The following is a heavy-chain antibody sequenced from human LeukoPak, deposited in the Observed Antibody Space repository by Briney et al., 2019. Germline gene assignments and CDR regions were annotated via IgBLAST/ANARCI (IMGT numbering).Heavy chain of an antibody. CDR2: IYYSGST. CDR1: GGSISSGGYY. V-gene: IGHV4-31*03. J-gene: IGHJ4*02. Sequence: PSETLSLTCTVSGGSISSGGYYWGWVRQHPGRGLEWIGYIYYSGSTYYDPSLKSRVTISVDTSKNQFSLKLSSVTAADTAMYYCAPIAVADAPRDYWGQGTLVTVSS. D-gene: IGHD6-19*01. CDR3: APIAVADAPRDY.